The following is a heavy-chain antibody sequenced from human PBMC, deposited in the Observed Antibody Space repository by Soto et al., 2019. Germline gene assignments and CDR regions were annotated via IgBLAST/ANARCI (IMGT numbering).Heavy chain of an antibody. V-gene: IGHV3-21*01. J-gene: IGHJ3*02. D-gene: IGHD2-15*01. CDR1: GFTFSSYS. Sequence: GGSLRLSCAASGFTFSSYSMNWVRQAPGKGLEWVSSISSSSSYIYYADSVKGRFTISRDNAKNSLYLQMNSLRAEDTAVYYCARDPGYCSGGSCYSGSSDIWGQGTMVTVSS. CDR2: ISSSSSYI. CDR3: ARDPGYCSGGSCYSGSSDI.